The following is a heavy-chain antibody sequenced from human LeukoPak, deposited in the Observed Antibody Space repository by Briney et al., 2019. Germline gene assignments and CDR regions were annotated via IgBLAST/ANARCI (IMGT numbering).Heavy chain of an antibody. V-gene: IGHV3-33*01. J-gene: IGHJ4*02. CDR3: ARDTPGGYYDSSGYYLE. Sequence: GGSLRLSCAASGFTFSGYGMHWVRQAPGKGLEWVAVIWYDGSNKYYADSVKGRFTISRDNSKNTLYLQMNSLRAEDTAVYYCARDTPGGYYDSSGYYLEWGQGTLVTVSS. D-gene: IGHD3-22*01. CDR2: IWYDGSNK. CDR1: GFTFSGYG.